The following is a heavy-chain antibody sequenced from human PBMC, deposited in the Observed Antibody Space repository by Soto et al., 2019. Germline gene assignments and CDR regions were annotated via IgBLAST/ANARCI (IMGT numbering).Heavy chain of an antibody. V-gene: IGHV1-18*01. CDR2: INVHSGDT. Sequence: QVQVVQSGGEMKQPGASVKVSCKPSAYNLAGDGFTWVRQAPGQGLEWMGWINVHSGDTNYAQKFQDRFSLTTDTSTRTVYMELRNLRSDDTAVYYCARRGNPLMDAWGQGTTVIVSS. CDR1: AYNLAGDG. CDR3: ARRGNPLMDA. J-gene: IGHJ6*02.